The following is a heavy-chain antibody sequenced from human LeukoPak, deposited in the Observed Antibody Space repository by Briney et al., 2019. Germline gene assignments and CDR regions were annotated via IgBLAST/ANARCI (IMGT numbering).Heavy chain of an antibody. CDR2: IYYSGST. CDR3: ARLRSYGGNRGIDY. V-gene: IGHV4-59*08. D-gene: IGHD4-23*01. Sequence: SETLSLTCTVSGGSISSYYWSWIRQPPGRGLEWIGYIYYSGSTNYNPSLKSRVTISVDTSKNQFSLRLSSVTAADTAIYYCARLRSYGGNRGIDYWGQGTLVAVSS. J-gene: IGHJ4*02. CDR1: GGSISSYY.